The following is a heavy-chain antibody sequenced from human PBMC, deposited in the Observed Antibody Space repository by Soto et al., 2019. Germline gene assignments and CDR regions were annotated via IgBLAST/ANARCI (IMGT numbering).Heavy chain of an antibody. CDR2: IWYDGSNK. J-gene: IGHJ6*02. Sequence: ESGGGVVQPGRSLRLSCAASGFTFSSYGMHWVRQAPGKGLEWVAVIWYDGSNKYYADSVKGRFTISRDNSKNTLYLQMNSLRAEDTAVYYCARARYSSGWYVRPYYYYGMDVWGQGTTVTVSS. D-gene: IGHD6-19*01. CDR1: GFTFSSYG. V-gene: IGHV3-33*01. CDR3: ARARYSSGWYVRPYYYYGMDV.